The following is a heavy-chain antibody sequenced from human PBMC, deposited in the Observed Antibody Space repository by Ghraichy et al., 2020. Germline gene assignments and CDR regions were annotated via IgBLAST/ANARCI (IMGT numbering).Heavy chain of an antibody. Sequence: SQTLSLTCVISGDSVASSRSIWNWIRQSPSRGLEWLARTYYKSNRIFEYAASVRSRVTIDPDTSENQFSLQLNSVIPEDTAVYYCARDLHGNFYFDHWGPGVLVTVSS. J-gene: IGHJ4*02. D-gene: IGHD1-1*01. CDR3: ARDLHGNFYFDH. V-gene: IGHV6-1*01. CDR1: GDSVASSRSI. CDR2: TYYKSNRIF.